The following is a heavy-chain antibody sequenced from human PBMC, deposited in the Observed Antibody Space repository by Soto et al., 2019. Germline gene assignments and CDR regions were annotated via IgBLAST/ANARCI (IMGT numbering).Heavy chain of an antibody. J-gene: IGHJ6*02. Sequence: QVQLVESGGGVVQPGRSLRLSCAASGFTFSSYGMHWVRQAPGKGLEWVAVIWYDGSNKYYADSVKGRFTISRDNSKNTLYLQMHSLRAEDTAVYYCARVHEEDNWNDPNGLLCWGRTPQHPCHYGMDVWGQGTTVTVSS. CDR1: GFTFSSYG. CDR3: ARVHEEDNWNDPNGLLCWGRTPQHPCHYGMDV. CDR2: IWYDGSNK. V-gene: IGHV3-33*01. D-gene: IGHD1-1*01.